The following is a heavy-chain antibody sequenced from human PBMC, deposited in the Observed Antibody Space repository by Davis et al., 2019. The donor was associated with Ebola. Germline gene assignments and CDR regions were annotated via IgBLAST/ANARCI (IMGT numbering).Heavy chain of an antibody. D-gene: IGHD6-19*01. J-gene: IGHJ4*02. V-gene: IGHV3-30*04. CDR1: GFTFSSYA. CDR3: AKDRGYSSGWYYFDY. Sequence: GESLKISCAASGFTFSSYAMHWVRQAPGKGLEWVAVISYDGSNKYYADSVKGRFTISRDNSKNTLYLQMNSLRAEDTAVYYCAKDRGYSSGWYYFDYWGQGTLVTVSS. CDR2: ISYDGSNK.